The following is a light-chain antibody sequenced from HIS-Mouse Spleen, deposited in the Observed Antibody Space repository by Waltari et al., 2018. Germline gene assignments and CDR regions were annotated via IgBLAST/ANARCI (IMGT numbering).Light chain of an antibody. V-gene: IGLV2-14*01. CDR1: SSDVGGYNS. J-gene: IGLJ3*02. CDR2: EVS. CDR3: SSYTSSSTWV. Sequence: QSALTQPASVSGSPGQSITISCTGTSSDVGGYNSVTWDQQHPGKSPKLMIYEVSNRPSGVSNRFSGSKSGNTASLTISGLQAEDEADYYCSSYTSSSTWVFGGGTKLTVL.